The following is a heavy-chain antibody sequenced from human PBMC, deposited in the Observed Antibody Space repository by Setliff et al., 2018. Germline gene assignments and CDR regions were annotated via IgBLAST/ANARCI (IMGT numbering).Heavy chain of an antibody. CDR2: IYYTGST. D-gene: IGHD3-16*01. CDR3: AGLSTRGGGVNYAFDIWGQ. J-gene: IGHJ3*01. V-gene: IGHV4-31*03. CDR1: GDSISSSGYY. Sequence: SETLSLTCSVSGDSISSSGYYWNWIRQHPGKGLEWIGHIYYTGSTYYTPSLKSRVTISLDPSKNQFSLKLSSVTAADTAVYYCAGLSTRGGGVNYAFDIWGQGGQGAMVTVSS.